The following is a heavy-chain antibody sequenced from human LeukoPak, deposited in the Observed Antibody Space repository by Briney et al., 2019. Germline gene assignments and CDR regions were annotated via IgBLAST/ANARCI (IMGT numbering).Heavy chain of an antibody. CDR3: AKDVDTVMDWANDAFDV. J-gene: IGHJ3*01. CDR1: GFTFSSYA. Sequence: GGSLRLSCAASGFTFSSYAMHWVRQAPGKGLEWVAVISYDGSNKYYADSVKGRFTISRDNSKNTLYLQMNSLRAEDTAMYYCAKDVDTVMDWANDAFDVWGQGTMVIVSS. V-gene: IGHV3-30-3*01. CDR2: ISYDGSNK. D-gene: IGHD5-18*01.